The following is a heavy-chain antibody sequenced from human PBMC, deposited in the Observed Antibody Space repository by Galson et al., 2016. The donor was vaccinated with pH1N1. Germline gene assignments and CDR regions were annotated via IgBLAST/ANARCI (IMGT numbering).Heavy chain of an antibody. J-gene: IGHJ1*01. CDR2: SAPEAGET. CDR3: AAAYGSGDGWWEH. D-gene: IGHD6-19*01. Sequence: SVKVSCKVFGYTLTEVSTHWVRQAPGKGLEWMGGSAPEAGETIYAQKFQNRVIMTEDKSTDTDYLALNSLRSEDKDTYHSAAAYGSGDGWWEHWGQGALLTVSA. V-gene: IGHV1-24*01. CDR1: GYTLTEVS.